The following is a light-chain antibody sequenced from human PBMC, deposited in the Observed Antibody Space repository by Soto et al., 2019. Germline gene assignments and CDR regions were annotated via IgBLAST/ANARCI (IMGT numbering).Light chain of an antibody. J-gene: IGLJ2*01. CDR1: SSDLGSYDL. CDR3: YSYAGWSTWV. CDR2: EGS. Sequence: QSVLTQPASVSGSPGQSITISCTGTSSDLGSYDLVSWYQQHPGKAPKLIIYEGSKRPSGVSDRFPGSKSAYTASLTISGLQTDEEADYYCYSYAGWSTWVFGGGTKVTVL. V-gene: IGLV2-23*01.